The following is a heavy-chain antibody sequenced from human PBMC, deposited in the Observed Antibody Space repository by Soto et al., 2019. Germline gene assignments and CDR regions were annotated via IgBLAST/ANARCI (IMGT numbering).Heavy chain of an antibody. CDR3: AKNYYMDV. D-gene: IGHD3-10*01. Sequence: GSLRLSCLASGFTFSSYAMSWVRQAPGKGLEWVSSINTDGSIYYADSVRGRFIISRDNSDNTLCLQMSSLKADDTAVYYCAKNYYMDVWGKGTTVTVSS. CDR2: INTDGSI. V-gene: IGHV3-23*01. CDR1: GFTFSSYA. J-gene: IGHJ6*03.